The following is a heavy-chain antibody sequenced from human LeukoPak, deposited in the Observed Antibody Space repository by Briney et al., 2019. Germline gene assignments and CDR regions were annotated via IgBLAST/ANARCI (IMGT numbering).Heavy chain of an antibody. CDR2: IYYSGST. CDR1: GGSISSYY. Sequence: PSETLSLTCTLSGGSISSYYWSGIRQPPGKGLEWIGYIYYSGSTNYNPSLKSRVTISVDTSKNQFSLKLSSVTAADTAVYYCAKSRRGAALHMWGQGTMVTVSS. V-gene: IGHV4-59*01. CDR3: AKSRRGAALHM. J-gene: IGHJ3*02.